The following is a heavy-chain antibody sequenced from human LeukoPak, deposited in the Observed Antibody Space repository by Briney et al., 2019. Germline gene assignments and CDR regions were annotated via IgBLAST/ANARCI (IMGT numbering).Heavy chain of an antibody. CDR2: INHSGST. CDR3: ATRDPFIAAAPSD. CDR1: GGSFSGYY. D-gene: IGHD6-13*01. Sequence: PSETLSLTCAVYGGSFSGYYWSWIRQPPGKGLEWIGEINHSGSTNYNPSLKSRVTISVDTSKNQFSLKLSPVTAADTAVYYCATRDPFIAAAPSDWGQGTLVTVSS. V-gene: IGHV4-34*01. J-gene: IGHJ4*02.